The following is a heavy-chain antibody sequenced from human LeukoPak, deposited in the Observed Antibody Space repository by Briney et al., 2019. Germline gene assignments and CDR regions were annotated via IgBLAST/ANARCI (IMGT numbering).Heavy chain of an antibody. J-gene: IGHJ4*02. V-gene: IGHV3-23*01. D-gene: IGHD4-17*01. CDR2: ISGSGGST. Sequence: GASLRLSCAASGFTFSSYAMSWVRQAPGKGLEWVSAISGSGGSTYYADSVKGRFTISRDNSKNSLYLQMSSLRAEDTAVYYCARDAPGTVTNDYWGQGTLVTVSS. CDR3: ARDAPGTVTNDY. CDR1: GFTFSSYA.